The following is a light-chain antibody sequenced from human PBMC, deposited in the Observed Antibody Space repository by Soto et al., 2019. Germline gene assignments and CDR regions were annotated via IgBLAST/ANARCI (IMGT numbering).Light chain of an antibody. J-gene: IGLJ1*01. CDR2: DDN. Sequence: QSVLTQPPSVSAAPGQRVTISCSGRSSNIGNNYVSWYQQLPGTAPKLLIYDDNKRPSGIPDRFSGSKSGTSATLGITGFQTGDEADYYCGSWDSSLSAYVFGTGTKVTVL. CDR1: SSNIGNNY. V-gene: IGLV1-51*01. CDR3: GSWDSSLSAYV.